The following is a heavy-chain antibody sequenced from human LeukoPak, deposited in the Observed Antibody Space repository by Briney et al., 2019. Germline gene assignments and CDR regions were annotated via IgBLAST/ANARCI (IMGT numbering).Heavy chain of an antibody. J-gene: IGHJ4*02. D-gene: IGHD2-15*01. CDR3: STFYCRGGSCTDY. V-gene: IGHV3-15*01. CDR2: IKSKTDGGTA. CDR1: GFTFSNAW. Sequence: GGSLRLSCAASGFTFSNAWMSWVRQAPGKGLEWVGRIKSKTDGGTADYAAPVKGRFAISRDDSENTLYLQMNSLKTEDTAVYYCSTFYCRGGSCTDYWGQGTLVTVSS.